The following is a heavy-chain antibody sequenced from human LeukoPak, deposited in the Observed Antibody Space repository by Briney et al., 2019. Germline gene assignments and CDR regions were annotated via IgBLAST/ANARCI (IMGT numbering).Heavy chain of an antibody. V-gene: IGHV3-23*01. CDR1: GFTFTDYA. Sequence: GGSLRLSCAVSGFTFTDYAMSWVRQAPGQGLEWVSTINGRGDITFYADPVKGRFIISRDNYKDTLYLQMNSLRPEDTAIYYCAKDRVLLPGGQGTLVTVSS. J-gene: IGHJ5*02. CDR3: AKDRVLLP. CDR2: INGRGDIT. D-gene: IGHD2-15*01.